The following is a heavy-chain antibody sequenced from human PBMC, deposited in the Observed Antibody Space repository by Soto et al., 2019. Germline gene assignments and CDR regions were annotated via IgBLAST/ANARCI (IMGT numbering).Heavy chain of an antibody. D-gene: IGHD6-19*01. Sequence: PGGSLRLSCAASGFTFSSYAMSWVRQAPGKGLEWVSAISGSGGSTYYADSVKGRFTISRDNSKNTLYLQMNSLRAEDTAVYYCAKDQEWLVWRVGSYYYYGMDVWGQGTTVTVSS. CDR3: AKDQEWLVWRVGSYYYYGMDV. CDR1: GFTFSSYA. CDR2: ISGSGGST. V-gene: IGHV3-23*01. J-gene: IGHJ6*02.